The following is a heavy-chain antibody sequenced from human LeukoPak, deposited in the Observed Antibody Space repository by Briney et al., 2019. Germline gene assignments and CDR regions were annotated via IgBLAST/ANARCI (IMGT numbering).Heavy chain of an antibody. CDR2: ISYDGSNK. CDR1: GFTFSSYA. D-gene: IGHD6-6*01. J-gene: IGHJ4*02. V-gene: IGHV3-30-3*01. Sequence: GGSLRLSCAASGFTFSSYAMHWVRQAPGKGLEWVAVISYDGSNKYYADSVKGRFTISRDNSKSTLYLQMNSLRAEDTAVYYCARGPGSSSQYFDYWGQGTLVTVSS. CDR3: ARGPGSSSQYFDY.